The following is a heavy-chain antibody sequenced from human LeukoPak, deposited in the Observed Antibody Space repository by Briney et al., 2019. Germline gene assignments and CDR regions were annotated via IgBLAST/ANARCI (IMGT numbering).Heavy chain of an antibody. J-gene: IGHJ4*02. CDR1: GYTFTGYG. D-gene: IGHD5-24*01. CDR2: ISAYNGNT. V-gene: IGHV1-18*01. Sequence: ASVKVSCKASGYTFTGYGISWVRQAPGQGLEWMGWISAYNGNTNYAQKLQGRVTMTTDTSTSTAYMELRSLRSDDTAVYYCAREMDRAGYNGPDYWGQGTLVTVSS. CDR3: AREMDRAGYNGPDY.